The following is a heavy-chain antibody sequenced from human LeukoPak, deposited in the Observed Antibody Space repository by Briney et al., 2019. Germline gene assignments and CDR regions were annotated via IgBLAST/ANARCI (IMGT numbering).Heavy chain of an antibody. Sequence: GGSLRLSCAASGFTFSSYGMHWVRQAPGKGLEWVAVIWYDGSNKYYADSVKGRFTISRDNSKNTLYLQMNSLRAEDTAVYYCARCTGRGESCGFDYWGQGTLVTVSS. CDR3: ARCTGRGESCGFDY. CDR1: GFTFSSYG. CDR2: IWYDGSNK. D-gene: IGHD1-26*01. J-gene: IGHJ4*02. V-gene: IGHV3-33*01.